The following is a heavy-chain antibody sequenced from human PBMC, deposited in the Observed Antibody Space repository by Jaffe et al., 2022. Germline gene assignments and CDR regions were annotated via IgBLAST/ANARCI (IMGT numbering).Heavy chain of an antibody. D-gene: IGHD3-3*01. J-gene: IGHJ4*02. CDR1: GGSISSSSYY. CDR2: IYYSGST. Sequence: QLQLQESGPGLVKPSETLSLTCTVSGGSISSSSYYWGWIRQPPGKGLEWIGSIYYSGSTYYNPSLKSRVTISVDTSKNQFSLKLSSVTAADTAVYYCARKVRDFWSGRGGYFDYWGQGTLVTVSS. CDR3: ARKVRDFWSGRGGYFDY. V-gene: IGHV4-39*01.